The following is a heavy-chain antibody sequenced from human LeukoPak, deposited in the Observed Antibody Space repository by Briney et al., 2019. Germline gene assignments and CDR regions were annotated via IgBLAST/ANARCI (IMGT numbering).Heavy chain of an antibody. CDR3: ARVGLEMATILVNWYFDL. CDR2: IYTSGST. V-gene: IGHV4-4*07. CDR1: GGSISSYY. Sequence: TSETLSLTCTVSGGSISSYYWSWIRQPAGKGLEWIGRIYTSGSTNYNPSLKSRVTMSVDTSKNQFSLKLSSVTAADTAVYYCARVGLEMATILVNWYFDLWGRGTLVTVSS. D-gene: IGHD5-24*01. J-gene: IGHJ2*01.